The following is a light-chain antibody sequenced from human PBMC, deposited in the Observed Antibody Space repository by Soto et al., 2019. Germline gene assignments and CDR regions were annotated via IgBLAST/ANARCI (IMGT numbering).Light chain of an antibody. CDR2: SNN. CDR1: SSDIGTNT. Sequence: QSVLTQLPSVSAAPGQKVTISCSGSSSDIGTNTVNWYQQLPGAAPKLLIYSNNQRPSGVPDRFSGSKSGTSASLAISGLQSEDEADYYCATWDDSLFGHVFGTGTKVTVL. J-gene: IGLJ1*01. CDR3: ATWDDSLFGHV. V-gene: IGLV1-44*01.